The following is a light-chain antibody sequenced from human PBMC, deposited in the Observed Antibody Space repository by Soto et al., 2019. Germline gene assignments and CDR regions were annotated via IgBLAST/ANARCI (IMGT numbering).Light chain of an antibody. CDR3: SSFAGSRYV. J-gene: IGLJ1*01. V-gene: IGLV2-8*01. CDR2: EVS. Sequence: QSALTQPPSASGSPGQSVTISCTGTSSDVGGYNYVSLYQQHPGKAPKLLIYEVSKRPSGVPDRFSGSKSGNTASLTVSGLQAEDEADYYCSSFAGSRYVFGTGIKVTVL. CDR1: SSDVGGYNY.